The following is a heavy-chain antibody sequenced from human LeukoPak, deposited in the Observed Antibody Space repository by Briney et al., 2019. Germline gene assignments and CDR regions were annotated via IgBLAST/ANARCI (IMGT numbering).Heavy chain of an antibody. J-gene: IGHJ4*02. CDR3: AKDVEGGVDY. D-gene: IGHD1-1*01. CDR2: ISYDGSNK. V-gene: IGHV3-30*18. Sequence: GGSLRLSCAASGFTFSSYGMHWVRQAPGKGLEWVAVISYDGSNKYYADSVKGRFTNSRDNSKNTLYLQMNSLRAEDTAVYYCAKDVEGGVDYWGQGTLVTVSS. CDR1: GFTFSSYG.